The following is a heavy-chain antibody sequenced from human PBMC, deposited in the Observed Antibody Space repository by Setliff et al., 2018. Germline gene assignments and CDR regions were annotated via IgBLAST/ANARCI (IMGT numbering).Heavy chain of an antibody. D-gene: IGHD2-15*01. CDR1: GFTFSDYE. CDR2: ISTSCSTI. CDR3: ARTAGSSSASGFDY. Sequence: PGGSLRLSCEVSGFTFSDYEMNWVRQAPGKGLEWVSYISTSCSTIYYAVSVKGRFTISRDNAKNSLYLQMNSLRAEDTAVYYCARTAGSSSASGFDYWGQGTLVTV. J-gene: IGHJ4*02. V-gene: IGHV3-48*03.